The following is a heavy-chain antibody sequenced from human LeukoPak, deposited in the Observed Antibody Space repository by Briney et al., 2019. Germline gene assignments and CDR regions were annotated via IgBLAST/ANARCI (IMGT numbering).Heavy chain of an antibody. CDR2: ISGSGGST. Sequence: GGSLRLSCAASGFTFSSYAMIWVRQAPGKGLEWVSAISGSGGSTYYADSVKGRFTISRDNSKNTLYLQMNSLRAEDTAVYYCAKDLYADFDFDYWGQGTLVTVSS. J-gene: IGHJ4*02. V-gene: IGHV3-23*01. CDR1: GFTFSSYA. CDR3: AKDLYADFDFDY. D-gene: IGHD2-2*02.